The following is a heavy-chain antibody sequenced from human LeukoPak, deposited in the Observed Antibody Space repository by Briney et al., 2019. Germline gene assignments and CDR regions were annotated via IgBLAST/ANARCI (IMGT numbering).Heavy chain of an antibody. CDR3: ASSRYFDWLTFDY. CDR1: GYTFTGYY. Sequence: ASVKVSCKASGYTFTGYYMHWVQQTPGQGLEWMGWINPNSGGTNYAQKFQGRVTMTRDTSISTAYMELSRLRSDDTAVYYCASSRYFDWLTFDYWGQGTLVTVSS. CDR2: INPNSGGT. J-gene: IGHJ4*02. V-gene: IGHV1-2*02. D-gene: IGHD3-9*01.